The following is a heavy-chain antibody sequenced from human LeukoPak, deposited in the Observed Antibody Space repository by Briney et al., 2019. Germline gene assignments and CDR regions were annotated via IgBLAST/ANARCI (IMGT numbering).Heavy chain of an antibody. V-gene: IGHV4-39*07. CDR2: INHSGST. Sequence: SETLSLTCTVSGGSISSSSYYWGWIRQPPGKGLEWIGEINHSGSTNYNPSLKSRVTISVDTSKNQFSLKLSSVTAADTAVYYCARGSKTRSVTTHFDYWGQGTLVTVSS. J-gene: IGHJ4*02. CDR1: GGSISSSSYY. CDR3: ARGSKTRSVTTHFDY. D-gene: IGHD4-17*01.